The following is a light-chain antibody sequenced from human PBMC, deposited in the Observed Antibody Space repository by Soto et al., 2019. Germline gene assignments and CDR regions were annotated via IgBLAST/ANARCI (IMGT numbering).Light chain of an antibody. Sequence: QSALTQPASVSGSPGQSIAISCTGTSSDVGGYSYVSWYPQQPGKAPKLVLSDVSNRPSGVSYRFSGSTSSNTASLSISGLQTEDEADSDCASYTTSSTYGFGPGTKLTVL. V-gene: IGLV2-14*01. CDR2: DVS. CDR1: SSDVGGYSY. CDR3: ASYTTSSTYG. J-gene: IGLJ1*01.